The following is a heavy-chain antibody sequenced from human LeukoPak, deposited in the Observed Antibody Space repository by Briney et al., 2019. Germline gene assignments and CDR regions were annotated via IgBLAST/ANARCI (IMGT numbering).Heavy chain of an antibody. CDR3: AVVLYNWNDHPDDY. Sequence: SVKVSCKASGGTFSSYAISWVRQAPGQGLEWMGGIIPIFGTANYAQKFQGRVTMTTDTSTSTAYMELRSLRSDDTAVYYCAVVLYNWNDHPDDYWGQGTLVTVSS. D-gene: IGHD1-1*01. V-gene: IGHV1-69*05. CDR1: GGTFSSYA. CDR2: IIPIFGTA. J-gene: IGHJ4*02.